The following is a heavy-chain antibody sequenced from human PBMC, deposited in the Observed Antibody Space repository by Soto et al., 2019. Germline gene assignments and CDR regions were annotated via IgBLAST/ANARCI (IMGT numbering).Heavy chain of an antibody. D-gene: IGHD5-18*01. CDR3: ATNPSWIQLWFAYDY. J-gene: IGHJ4*02. CDR1: GGSISSSSYY. Sequence: SETLSLTCTVSGGSISSSSYYWGWIRQPPGKGLEWIGSIYYSGSTYYNPSLKSRVTISVDTSKNQFSLKLSSVTAADTAVYYCATNPSWIQLWFAYDYWGQGTLVTVSS. CDR2: IYYSGST. V-gene: IGHV4-39*01.